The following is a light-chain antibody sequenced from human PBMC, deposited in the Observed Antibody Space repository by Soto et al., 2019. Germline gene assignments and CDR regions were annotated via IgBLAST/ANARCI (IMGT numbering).Light chain of an antibody. CDR1: QDISNY. Sequence: DIQMTQSPSSLSASVGDRVTITCQARQDISNYLNLYQQKPGKAPKLLIYDASNLETGVPSRFSGSGCGTDFTFTIISLQPEDIATYYCQQYDNLPYTLGQGTKLEI. J-gene: IGKJ2*01. CDR3: QQYDNLPYT. CDR2: DAS. V-gene: IGKV1-33*01.